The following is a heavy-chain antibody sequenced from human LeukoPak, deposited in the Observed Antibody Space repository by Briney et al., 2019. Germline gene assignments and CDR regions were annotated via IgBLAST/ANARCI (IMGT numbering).Heavy chain of an antibody. CDR2: ISSGSSSI. J-gene: IGHJ1*01. CDR1: GFTFSSYI. Sequence: GGSLRLSCTASGFTFSSYIFNWVRQAPGKGLEWVSYISSGSSSIYYADSVKGRFTVSRDNAKNSLYLQMNSLRDEDTAVYYCARGRQLHLGELFPFAEFFQPWGQGTLVTVFS. V-gene: IGHV3-48*02. D-gene: IGHD3-16*01. CDR3: ARGRQLHLGELFPFAEFFQP.